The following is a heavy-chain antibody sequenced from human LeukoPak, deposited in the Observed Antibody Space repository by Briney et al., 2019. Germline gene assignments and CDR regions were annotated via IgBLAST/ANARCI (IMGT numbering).Heavy chain of an antibody. CDR1: GFAFSSSW. D-gene: IGHD3-22*01. CDR3: ARAMISGSEY. CDR2: INPDASIT. V-gene: IGHV3-74*01. J-gene: IGHJ4*02. Sequence: GGSLRLSCAASGFAFSSSWMHWVRQAPGKGLVWVSRINPDASITTYADSVRGRFTISRDNAKTKVYLQMNSLRAEDTAVYYCARAMISGSEYWGQGTLVTVSS.